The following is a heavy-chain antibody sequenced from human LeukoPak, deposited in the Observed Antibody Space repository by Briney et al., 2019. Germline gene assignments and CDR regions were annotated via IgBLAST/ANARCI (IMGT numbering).Heavy chain of an antibody. CDR1: GYTFTSYY. Sequence: ASVKVSCKASGYTFTSYYMHWVRQAPGQGLEWMGIINPSGGSTSYAQKFQGRVTMTRDTSTSTVYMELSSLRSKDTAVYYCARGIAVAGRSYYFDYWGQGTLVTVSS. V-gene: IGHV1-46*01. CDR3: ARGIAVAGRSYYFDY. CDR2: INPSGGST. J-gene: IGHJ4*02. D-gene: IGHD6-19*01.